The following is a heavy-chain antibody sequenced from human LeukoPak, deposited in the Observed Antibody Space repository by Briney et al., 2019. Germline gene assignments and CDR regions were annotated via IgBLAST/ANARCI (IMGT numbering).Heavy chain of an antibody. CDR1: GFSFRKYD. Sequence: GGSLRLSCAASGFSFRKYDMHWVRHIIGGGLEWVSGIGTLADTFYSDSAKGRFTISRNNGRNSLYLQMNSLRAEDTAVYYCAREGIYSSGWVDYYYYGMDVWGQGTTVTVSS. J-gene: IGHJ6*02. CDR3: AREGIYSSGWVDYYYYGMDV. CDR2: IGTLADT. V-gene: IGHV3-13*01. D-gene: IGHD6-19*01.